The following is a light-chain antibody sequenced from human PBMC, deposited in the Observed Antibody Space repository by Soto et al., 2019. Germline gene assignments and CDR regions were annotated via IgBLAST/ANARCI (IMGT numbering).Light chain of an antibody. Sequence: QSVLSQPPSASGSPGQSFTFSCTGTSSDVGAYNYVSWYQQLPGKAPKLIIYEVSKRPSGVPDRFSGSKSGNTASLTVSGLQAEDEADYYCSSYTSSSTYVFGTGTKVTV. J-gene: IGLJ1*01. CDR2: EVS. CDR3: SSYTSSSTYV. V-gene: IGLV2-8*01. CDR1: SSDVGAYNY.